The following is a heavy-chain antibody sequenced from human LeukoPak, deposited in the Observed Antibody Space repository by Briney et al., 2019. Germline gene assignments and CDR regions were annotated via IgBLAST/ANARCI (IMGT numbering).Heavy chain of an antibody. CDR2: INADGSTA. J-gene: IGHJ3*01. V-gene: IGHV3-74*01. D-gene: IGHD1-14*01. CDR1: GFTFGNSW. Sequence: GGSLRLSCAASGFTFGNSWVHWVRQAPGKGLVCVSLINADGSTATYADSVKGRFTISRDNARNTLSPQMNSLTIEDTAVYYCVVVVEPPDSDGFDVWGQGTMITVSS. CDR3: VVVVEPPDSDGFDV.